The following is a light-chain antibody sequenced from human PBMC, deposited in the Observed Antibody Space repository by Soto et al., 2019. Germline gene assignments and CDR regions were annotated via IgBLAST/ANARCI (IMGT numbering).Light chain of an antibody. V-gene: IGLV2-23*01. CDR2: KGT. CDR3: CSSAPESTYV. Sequence: QSALAQPASVSGSPVQSVTISCTGTSSDVGAYKSGSGDQQHPHRAPQVIIYKGTQRPSGVSNRFSGSTSGNAASLTISALQTDDEADYFCCSSAPESTYVCGTGTTV. J-gene: IGLJ1*01. CDR1: SSDVGAYKS.